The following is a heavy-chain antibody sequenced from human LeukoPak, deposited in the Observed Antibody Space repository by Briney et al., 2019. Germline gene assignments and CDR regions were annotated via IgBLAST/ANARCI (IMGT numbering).Heavy chain of an antibody. CDR2: IYYSGST. Sequence: SETLSLTCTVSGGSISSYYWSWIRQPPGKGLEWIGYIYYSGSTNYNPSLKSRVTISVDTSKNQFSLKLSSVTAADTAVYYCARLDNWGSYFDYWGQGTLVTVSS. J-gene: IGHJ4*02. CDR1: GGSISSYY. D-gene: IGHD7-27*01. CDR3: ARLDNWGSYFDY. V-gene: IGHV4-59*01.